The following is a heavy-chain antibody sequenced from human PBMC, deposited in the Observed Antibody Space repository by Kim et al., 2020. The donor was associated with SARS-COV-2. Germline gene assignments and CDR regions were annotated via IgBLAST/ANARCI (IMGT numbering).Heavy chain of an antibody. Sequence: SETLSLTCTVSGGSISSHYWSWIRQPPGKGLEWIGHIHYSGSTNYNPSLKSRVTISVDTSKNQFSLKLSSVTAADTAVYYCARDRSYFSYWGQGTLVTVSS. CDR2: IHYSGST. CDR3: ARDRSYFSY. D-gene: IGHD1-26*01. J-gene: IGHJ4*02. V-gene: IGHV4-59*11. CDR1: GGSISSHY.